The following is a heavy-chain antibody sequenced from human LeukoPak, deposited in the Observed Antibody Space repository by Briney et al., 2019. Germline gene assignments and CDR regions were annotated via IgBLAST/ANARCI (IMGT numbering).Heavy chain of an antibody. D-gene: IGHD3-3*01. J-gene: IGHJ4*02. CDR2: INPNSGGT. V-gene: IGHV1-2*02. CDR1: GYTFTGYY. CDR3: ASNFGVVITFDY. Sequence: GASVKVSCKASGYTFTGYYMHWVRQAPGQGLEWMGWINPNSGGTNYAQKFRGRVTITRDTSISTAYMELSRLRSDDTAVYYCASNFGVVITFDYWGQGTLVTVSS.